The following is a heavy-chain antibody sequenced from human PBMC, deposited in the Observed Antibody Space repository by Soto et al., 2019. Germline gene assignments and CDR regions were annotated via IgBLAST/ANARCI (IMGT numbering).Heavy chain of an antibody. CDR1: GASMINYY. V-gene: IGHV4-59*01. CDR3: VRSGHSFGGVS. Sequence: PSETLSLTCSVSGASMINYYGSWVRQTPEKGMEWIGYMYYSGTSNYNSSLKSRVTVSVDTSKNQFSLKLRSVTAADTATYYCVRSGHSFGGVSWGQGTLVTVSS. J-gene: IGHJ4*02. D-gene: IGHD3-16*01. CDR2: MYYSGTS.